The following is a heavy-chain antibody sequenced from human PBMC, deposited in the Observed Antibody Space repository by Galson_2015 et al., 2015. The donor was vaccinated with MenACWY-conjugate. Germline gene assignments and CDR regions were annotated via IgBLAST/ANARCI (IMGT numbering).Heavy chain of an antibody. CDR1: GGTFSSYA. D-gene: IGHD1-26*01. CDR3: ATFGELIYYCYMDV. V-gene: IGHV1-69*13. J-gene: IGHJ6*03. CDR2: IIPISGTA. Sequence: SVKVSCKASGGTFSSYAISWVRQAPGQGLEWMGGIIPISGTANYAQKFQGRVTITADDSTSTAYMELSSLRSEDTAVYYCATFGELIYYCYMDVWGKGTPVTVSS.